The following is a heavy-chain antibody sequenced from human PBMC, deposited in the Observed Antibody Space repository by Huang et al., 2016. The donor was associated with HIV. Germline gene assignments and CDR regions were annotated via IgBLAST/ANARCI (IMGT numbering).Heavy chain of an antibody. J-gene: IGHJ5*02. CDR1: GGSISSYY. V-gene: IGHV4-59*01. CDR2: IYYSGST. D-gene: IGHD3-3*01. CDR3: ARGDYDFWSGYFNWFDP. Sequence: QVQLQASGPGLVKPSETLSLTCTVFGGSISSYYWGWIRQPPGKGLEWIGYIYYSGSTNYNPSLKIRVTISVDTSKNQFSLKLSSVTAADTSVYYCARGDYDFWSGYFNWFDPWGQGTLVTVSS.